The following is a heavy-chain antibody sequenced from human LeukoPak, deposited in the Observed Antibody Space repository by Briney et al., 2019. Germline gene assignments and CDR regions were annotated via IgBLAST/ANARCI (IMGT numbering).Heavy chain of an antibody. Sequence: GASVKVSCKASGYTFTGYYMHWVRQAPGQGLEWMGWINPNSGGTNYAQKFQGRVTMTRDTSISTAYMELSRLRSDDTAVYYCARDFIEMIVVVRPPEAFDIWGQGTMVTVSS. CDR2: INPNSGGT. CDR3: ARDFIEMIVVVRPPEAFDI. CDR1: GYTFTGYY. V-gene: IGHV1-2*02. D-gene: IGHD3-22*01. J-gene: IGHJ3*02.